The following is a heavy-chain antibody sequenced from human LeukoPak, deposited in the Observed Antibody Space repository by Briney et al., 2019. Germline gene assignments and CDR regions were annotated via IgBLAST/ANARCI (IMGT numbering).Heavy chain of an antibody. D-gene: IGHD4-17*01. J-gene: IGHJ3*01. CDR3: AKEAGQDYGALDAFDV. CDR2: IGGTSSSL. CDR1: GFTFSDYY. Sequence: GGSLRLSCAASGFTFSDYYMNWVRQAPGKGLEWVSSIGGTSSSLYYAESVKGRFTISRDNARNSLYLQMNSLRAEDTAVYYCAKEAGQDYGALDAFDVWGQGTMVTVSS. V-gene: IGHV3-69-1*01.